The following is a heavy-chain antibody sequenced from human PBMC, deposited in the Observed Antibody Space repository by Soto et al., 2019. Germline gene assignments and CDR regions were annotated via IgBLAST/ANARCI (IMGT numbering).Heavy chain of an antibody. D-gene: IGHD2-2*01. CDR3: AKDPRPSCSSTACYSWFDS. V-gene: IGHV3-23*01. Sequence: EVQLLESGGGLVQPGGSLRLSCAASGLTFSNYAMNWVRQAPEKGLEWVSGISGSGGGTYYADSVKGRFTISRDNSKNTLYLQMNNVRGEYSARYYCAKDPRPSCSSTACYSWFDSWCQGTLVTVSS. CDR2: ISGSGGGT. CDR1: GLTFSNYA. J-gene: IGHJ5*01.